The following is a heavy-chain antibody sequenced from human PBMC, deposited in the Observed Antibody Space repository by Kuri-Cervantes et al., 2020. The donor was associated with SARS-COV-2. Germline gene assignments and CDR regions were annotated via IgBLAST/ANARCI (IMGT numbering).Heavy chain of an antibody. CDR2: IRICGSTI. CDR3: AREVPYSDDAFDL. J-gene: IGHJ3*01. Sequence: GESLKISCAASGFTFSSYEMNWVRQAPGKGREWVSYIRICGSTIYYSDSVKGRFTISRDNAQSSLYLQMNSLRAEDTAVYYCAREVPYSDDAFDLWGQGTMVTVSS. CDR1: GFTFSSYE. V-gene: IGHV3-48*03. D-gene: IGHD5-18*01.